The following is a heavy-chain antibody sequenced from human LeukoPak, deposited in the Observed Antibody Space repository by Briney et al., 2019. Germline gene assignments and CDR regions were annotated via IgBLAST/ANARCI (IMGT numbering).Heavy chain of an antibody. V-gene: IGHV4-30-2*01. Sequence: SETLSLTCAVSGGSISSGGYSWSWIRQPPGKGLEWIGYIYHSGSTYYNPSLKSRVTISVDRSKNQFSLKLSSVTAADTAVYYCAKDLDSSGDYSYRYWGQGTLVTVSS. CDR1: GGSISSGGYS. J-gene: IGHJ4*02. CDR3: AKDLDSSGDYSYRY. CDR2: IYHSGST. D-gene: IGHD3-22*01.